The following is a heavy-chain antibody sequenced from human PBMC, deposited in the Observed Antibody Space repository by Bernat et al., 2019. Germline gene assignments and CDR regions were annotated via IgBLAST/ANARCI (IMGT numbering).Heavy chain of an antibody. CDR1: GFSLSTSGVG. Sequence: QITLKESGPTLVKPTQTLTLTCTFSGFSLSTSGVGVGWIRQPPGKALEWLALIYWDDDKRYSPSLKSRLTITKDTSKNQVVLTMTNMDPVDTATYYCAHSRVLRFLERSPEFDYWGQGTLVTVSS. CDR3: AHSRVLRFLERSPEFDY. D-gene: IGHD3-3*01. V-gene: IGHV2-5*02. J-gene: IGHJ4*02. CDR2: IYWDDDK.